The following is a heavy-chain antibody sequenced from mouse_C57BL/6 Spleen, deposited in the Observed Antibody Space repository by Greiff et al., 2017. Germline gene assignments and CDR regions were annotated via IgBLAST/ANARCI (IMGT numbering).Heavy chain of an antibody. D-gene: IGHD1-1*01. Sequence: VQLQQSGAELVRPGTSVKVSCKASGYAFTNYLIEWVKQRPGQGLEWIGVINPGSGDTNYNEKFKGKATLTADKSSSTAYMQLSSLTSADSAVYFCAIGCCGSRLYFDVWGTGTTVTVSS. V-gene: IGHV1-54*01. J-gene: IGHJ1*03. CDR2: INPGSGDT. CDR3: AIGCCGSRLYFDV. CDR1: GYAFTNYL.